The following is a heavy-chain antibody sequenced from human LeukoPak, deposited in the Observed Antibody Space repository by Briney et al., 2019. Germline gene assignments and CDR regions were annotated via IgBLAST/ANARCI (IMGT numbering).Heavy chain of an antibody. CDR1: GGSFSGYY. CDR2: IYYSGST. J-gene: IGHJ4*02. Sequence: SETLSLTCAVYGGSFSGYYWSWIRQPPGKGLEWIGSIYYSGSTYYNQSLKSRVTISVDTSKKQFSLKLNSVTAADTAVYYCARSPLLLYVTGLYYFDYWGQGTLVTVSS. CDR3: ARSPLLLYVTGLYYFDY. D-gene: IGHD2-15*01. V-gene: IGHV4-34*01.